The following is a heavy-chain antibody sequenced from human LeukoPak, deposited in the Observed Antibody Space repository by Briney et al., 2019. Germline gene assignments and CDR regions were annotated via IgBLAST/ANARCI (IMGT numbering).Heavy chain of an antibody. CDR1: GFTFSSYS. J-gene: IGHJ4*02. V-gene: IGHV3-48*04. CDR3: ARSTAGFDY. CDR2: ISSSSSTI. D-gene: IGHD2-2*01. Sequence: GGSLRLSCAASGFTFSSYSMNWVRQAPGKGLEWVSYISSSSSTIYYADSVKGRFTISRDNARNSLFLQMNSLRAEDTALYYCARSTAGFDYWGQGTLVTVSS.